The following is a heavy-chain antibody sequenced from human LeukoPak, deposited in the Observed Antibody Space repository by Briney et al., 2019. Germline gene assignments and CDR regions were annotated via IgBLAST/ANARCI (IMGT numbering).Heavy chain of an antibody. CDR1: GFTFSSYW. CDR2: IKQDGSEK. J-gene: IGHJ4*02. Sequence: GGSLRLSCAASGFTFSSYWMSWVRQAPGKGLEWVANIKQDGSEKYYGDSVKGRSTVSRDNAKNSLYLQVNSLRVEDSAVYYCATVWFGELPSGYWGQGTLVTVSS. V-gene: IGHV3-7*03. CDR3: ATVWFGELPSGY. D-gene: IGHD3-10*01.